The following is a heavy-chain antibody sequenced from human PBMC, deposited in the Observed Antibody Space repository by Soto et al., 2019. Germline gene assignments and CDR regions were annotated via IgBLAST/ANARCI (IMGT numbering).Heavy chain of an antibody. CDR3: TRAHWN. CDR1: GFTFTSYA. V-gene: IGHV3-30-3*01. J-gene: IGHJ4*02. CDR2: ILYDGTNK. Sequence: QVQLVESGGGVVQPGRSLRLSCAASGFTFTSYAIQWVRQAPGKGLEWVAVILYDGTNKYYADSVKGRFTISRDNSKNTASLQMNSRRPEDTAVYYCTRAHWNWGQGTLVTVSS. D-gene: IGHD1-1*01.